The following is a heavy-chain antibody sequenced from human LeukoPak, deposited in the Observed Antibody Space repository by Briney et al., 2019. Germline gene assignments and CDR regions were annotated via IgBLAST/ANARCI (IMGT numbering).Heavy chain of an antibody. CDR2: IYYSGST. Sequence: SETLSLTCTVSGGSISGYYWSWIRQPPGKGLDWIGYIYYSGSTNYNPSLKSRVTISVDRSKNQFSLNVSSVTAADTAVYYCARHEGAGGYVNWGQGTLVTVSS. J-gene: IGHJ4*02. CDR1: GGSISGYY. CDR3: ARHEGAGGYVN. D-gene: IGHD3-22*01. V-gene: IGHV4-59*08.